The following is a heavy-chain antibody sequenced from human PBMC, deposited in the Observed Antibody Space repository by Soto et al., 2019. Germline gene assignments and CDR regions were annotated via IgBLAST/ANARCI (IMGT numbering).Heavy chain of an antibody. V-gene: IGHV3-21*01. CDR2: ISSSSSYI. D-gene: IGHD4-17*01. Sequence: GGSLRLSCAASGFTFSSYSMNWVRQAPGKGLEWVSSISSSSSYIYYADSVKGRFTISRDNAKNSLYLQMNSLRAEDTAVYYCARDGYGDYLPTPYYFDYWGQGTLVTVSS. J-gene: IGHJ4*02. CDR1: GFTFSSYS. CDR3: ARDGYGDYLPTPYYFDY.